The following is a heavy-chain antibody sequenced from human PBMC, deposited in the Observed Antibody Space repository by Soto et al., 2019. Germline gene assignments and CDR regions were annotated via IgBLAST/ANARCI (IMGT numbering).Heavy chain of an antibody. CDR2: IIPIFGTA. CDR1: GGTFSSYA. V-gene: IGHV1-69*01. CDR3: ARVGRVTRQYGMDV. D-gene: IGHD4-4*01. Sequence: QVQLVQSGAEVKKPGSSVKVSCKASGGTFSSYAISRVRQAPGQGLEWMGGIIPIFGTANYAQKFQGRVTITADESTSTAYMELSSLRSEDTDVYYCARVGRVTRQYGMDVWGQGTTVTVSS. J-gene: IGHJ6*02.